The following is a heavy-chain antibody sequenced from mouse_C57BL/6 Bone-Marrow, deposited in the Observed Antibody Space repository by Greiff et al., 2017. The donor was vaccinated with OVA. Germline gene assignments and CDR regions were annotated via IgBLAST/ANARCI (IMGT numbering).Heavy chain of an antibody. V-gene: IGHV5-12*01. CDR2: ISNGGGST. CDR1: GFTFSDYY. Sequence: EVKLVESGGGLVQPGGSLKLSCAASGFTFSDYYMYWVRQTPEKRLEWVAYISNGGGSTYYPDTVQGRFTISRANAKNTLYLQMSRLKSEDTAMYYCARHGRCSSGGFYAMDYWGQGTSVTVSS. CDR3: ARHGRCSSGGFYAMDY. D-gene: IGHD4-1*01. J-gene: IGHJ4*01.